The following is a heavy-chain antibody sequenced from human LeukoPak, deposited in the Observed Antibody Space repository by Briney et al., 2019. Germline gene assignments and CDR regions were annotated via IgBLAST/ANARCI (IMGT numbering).Heavy chain of an antibody. Sequence: ASVKVSCKASGYTFTSYGISWVRQAPGQGLEWMGWINAYNGNTNYAQKLQGRVTMTTDTSTSTAYMELRSLRSDDTAVYYCARHFWSDTSGDYWGQGTLVTVSS. J-gene: IGHJ4*02. CDR1: GYTFTSYG. V-gene: IGHV1-18*01. CDR3: ARHFWSDTSGDY. D-gene: IGHD3-3*01. CDR2: INAYNGNT.